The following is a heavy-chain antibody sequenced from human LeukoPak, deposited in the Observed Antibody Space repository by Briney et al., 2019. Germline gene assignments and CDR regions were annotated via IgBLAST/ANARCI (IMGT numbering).Heavy chain of an antibody. J-gene: IGHJ4*02. V-gene: IGHV4-38-2*02. D-gene: IGHD4-11*01. CDR2: IYHSGST. CDR3: ARGWTTGQLPGDY. Sequence: SETLSLTCTVSGYSISSGYYWGWIRQPPGKGLEWIGSIYHSGSTYYNPSLKSRVTISVDTSKNQFSLKLSSVTAADTAVYYCARGWTTGQLPGDYWGQGTLVTVSS. CDR1: GYSISSGYY.